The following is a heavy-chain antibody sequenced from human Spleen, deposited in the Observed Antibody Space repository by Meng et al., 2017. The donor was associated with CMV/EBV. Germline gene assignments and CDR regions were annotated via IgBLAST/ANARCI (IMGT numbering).Heavy chain of an antibody. CDR3: ARYCSSTSCYPS. V-gene: IGHV1-8*03. Sequence: CKASGYTFTSYDMNWVRQATGQGLEWMGWMNPNSGNTGYAQKFKGRVTITRNTSISTAYMELSSLRSEDTAVYYCARYCSSTSCYPSWGQGTLVTVSS. CDR1: GYTFTSYD. CDR2: MNPNSGNT. J-gene: IGHJ4*02. D-gene: IGHD2-2*01.